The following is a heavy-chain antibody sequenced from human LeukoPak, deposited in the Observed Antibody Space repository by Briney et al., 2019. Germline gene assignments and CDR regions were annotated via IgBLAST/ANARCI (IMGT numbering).Heavy chain of an antibody. CDR2: IKQDGSEK. J-gene: IGHJ4*02. CDR1: GFTFSNHW. V-gene: IGHV3-7*04. Sequence: GGSLRLSCTASGFTFSNHWMSWVRQAPGKGLEWVANIKQDGSEKYYVDSVKGRFTVSRDNAKNSLYLQMNSLRAEDTAVYYCARGGGSYYNYWGQGTLVTVSS. D-gene: IGHD1-26*01. CDR3: ARGGGSYYNY.